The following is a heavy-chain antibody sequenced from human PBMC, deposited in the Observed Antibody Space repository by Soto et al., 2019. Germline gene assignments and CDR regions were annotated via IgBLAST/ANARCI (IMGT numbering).Heavy chain of an antibody. CDR2: ISYDGSNK. D-gene: IGHD3-3*01. CDR1: GFTFSSYG. Sequence: GGSLRLSCAASGFTFSSYGMHWVRQAPGKGLEWVAVISYDGSNKYYADSVKGRFTISRDNSKNTLYLQMNSLRAEDTAVYYCAKHRDHDFWSGYYTSSWGQGTLVTVSS. CDR3: AKHRDHDFWSGYYTSS. V-gene: IGHV3-30*18. J-gene: IGHJ4*02.